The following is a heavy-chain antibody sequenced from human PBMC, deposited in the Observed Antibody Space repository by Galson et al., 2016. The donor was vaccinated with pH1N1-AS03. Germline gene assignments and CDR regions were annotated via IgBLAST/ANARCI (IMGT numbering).Heavy chain of an antibody. CDR3: AKHRITAPANWYFDL. D-gene: IGHD5-18*01. V-gene: IGHV3-23*01. Sequence: FTFHNYGMTWVSQAPGKGLGWVSGISGSGEITYYADSLKGRFTMSRDNSRNSLYLQMDSLRAEDTAVYFYAKHRITAPANWYFDLWGRGTLVSVPS. J-gene: IGHJ2*01. CDR2: ISGSGEIT. CDR1: FTFHNYG.